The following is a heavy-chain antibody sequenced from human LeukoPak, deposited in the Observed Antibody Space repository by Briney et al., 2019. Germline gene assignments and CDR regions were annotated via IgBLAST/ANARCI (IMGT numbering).Heavy chain of an antibody. Sequence: GGSLRLSCAASGFTFSSYAMSWVRQAPGKGLEWVSVISGSGGSTYYADSVKGRFTISRDNSKNTLYLQMNSLRAEDTAVYCCAKDRGLLGYCSSTSCYFDYWGQGTLVTVSS. CDR2: ISGSGGST. D-gene: IGHD2-2*01. V-gene: IGHV3-23*01. CDR1: GFTFSSYA. CDR3: AKDRGLLGYCSSTSCYFDY. J-gene: IGHJ4*02.